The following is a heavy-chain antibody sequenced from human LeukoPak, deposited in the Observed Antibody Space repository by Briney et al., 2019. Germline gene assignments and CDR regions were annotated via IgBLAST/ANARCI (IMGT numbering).Heavy chain of an antibody. CDR3: ARGNPLGVVRSTPFDY. V-gene: IGHV1-69*05. Sequence: ASVKVSCKASGGTFSSYAISWVRQAPGQGLEWMGGIIPIFGTANYAQKFQGRVTITTDESTSTAYMELSSLRSEDTAVYYCARGNPLGVVRSTPFDYWGQGTLVTVSS. D-gene: IGHD2-15*01. CDR1: GGTFSSYA. J-gene: IGHJ4*02. CDR2: IIPIFGTA.